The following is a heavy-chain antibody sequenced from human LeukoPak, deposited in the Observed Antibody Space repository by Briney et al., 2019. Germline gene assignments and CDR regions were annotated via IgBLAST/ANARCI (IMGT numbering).Heavy chain of an antibody. CDR1: GFTFSNYW. V-gene: IGHV3-7*01. CDR3: AKDHFGYCSSTSCYDDFDY. CDR2: IKQDGSEK. D-gene: IGHD2-2*01. J-gene: IGHJ4*02. Sequence: GGSLRLSCAASGFTFSNYWMSWVRQAPGKGLEWVANIKQDGSEKNYVNSVKGRFTISRDNSKNTLYLQMNSLRAEDTAVYYCAKDHFGYCSSTSCYDDFDYWGQGTLVTVSS.